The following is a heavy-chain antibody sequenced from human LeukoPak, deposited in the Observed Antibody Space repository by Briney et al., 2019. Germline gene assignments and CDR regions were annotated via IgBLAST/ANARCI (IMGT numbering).Heavy chain of an antibody. CDR2: FFYSGST. CDR1: GGSISSYY. CDR3: ARGSGGYNYDH. V-gene: IGHV4-59*01. J-gene: IGHJ5*02. D-gene: IGHD3-22*01. Sequence: SETLSLTCTVSGGSISSYYWSWIRQPPGKGLEWTGYFFYSGSTNYNPSLKSRVTRSVDTSKNQFSLKLSSVTAADTAVYYCARGSGGYNYDHWGQGTLVTVSS.